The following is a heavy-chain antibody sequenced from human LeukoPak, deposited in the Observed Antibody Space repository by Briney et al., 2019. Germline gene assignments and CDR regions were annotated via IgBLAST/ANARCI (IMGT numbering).Heavy chain of an antibody. Sequence: GGSLRLSCAASGFTFSSYGMHWVRQAPGKGLEWVAVISYDGSNKYYADSVKGRFTISRDNSKNTLYLQMNSLRAEDTAVYYCAKDHGSWYMRHAFDIWGQGTMVTVSS. J-gene: IGHJ3*02. V-gene: IGHV3-30*18. CDR1: GFTFSSYG. CDR3: AKDHGSWYMRHAFDI. CDR2: ISYDGSNK. D-gene: IGHD6-13*01.